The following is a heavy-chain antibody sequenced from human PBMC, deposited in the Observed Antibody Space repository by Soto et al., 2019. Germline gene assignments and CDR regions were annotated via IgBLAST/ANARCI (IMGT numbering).Heavy chain of an antibody. CDR2: IYYSGST. V-gene: IGHV4-59*01. CDR1: GGSISSYY. CDR3: ARDVRDVVGPAARWFDP. Sequence: QVQLQESGPGLVKPSETLSLTCTVSGGSISSYYWSWIRQPPGKGLEWIGYIYYSGSTNDNPSLKRRVTITVDTAKNQFSRKRSSVTAADTAVYYCARDVRDVVGPAARWFDPWGQGTLVTVSS. J-gene: IGHJ5*02. D-gene: IGHD2-2*01.